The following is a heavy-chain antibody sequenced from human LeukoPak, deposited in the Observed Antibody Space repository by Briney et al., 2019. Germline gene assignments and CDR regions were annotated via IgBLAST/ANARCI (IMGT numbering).Heavy chain of an antibody. CDR2: ISSSSSHM. D-gene: IGHD1-26*01. CDR3: VRDSGSSYGYYFLH. Sequence: GGSLRLSCAASGFTFNSCSMYWVRQAPGKGLEWVSSISSSSSHMFYADSVKGRFSISRDNANYSLYLQMSSLRAEDTAVYYCVRDSGSSYGYYFLHWGQGTLVTVSS. V-gene: IGHV3-21*01. J-gene: IGHJ1*01. CDR1: GFTFNSCS.